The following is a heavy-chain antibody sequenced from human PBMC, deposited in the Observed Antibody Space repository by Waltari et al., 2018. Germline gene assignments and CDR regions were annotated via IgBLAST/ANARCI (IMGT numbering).Heavy chain of an antibody. D-gene: IGHD3-10*02. CDR3: ARDSDPSAVFDAFDI. V-gene: IGHV3-33*01. J-gene: IGHJ3*02. CDR1: GFTFSSYG. CDR2: IWYDGSNK. Sequence: QVQLVESGGGVVQPGRSLRLSCAASGFTFSSYGMHWVRPAPGKGLEGVAVIWYDGSNKYYADSVKGRFTISRDNSKNTLYLQMNSLRAEDTAVYYCARDSDPSAVFDAFDIWGQGTMVTVSS.